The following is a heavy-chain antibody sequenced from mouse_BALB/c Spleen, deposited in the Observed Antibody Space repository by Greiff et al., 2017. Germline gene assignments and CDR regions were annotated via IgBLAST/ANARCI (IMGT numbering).Heavy chain of an antibody. CDR1: GYAFTNYL. Sequence: VQLHQSGAELVRPGTSVKVSCKASGYAFTNYLIEWVKQRPGQGLEWIGVINPGSGGTNYNEKFKGKATLTADKSSSTAYMQLSSLTSDDSAVYFCARPLYYGSSYYAMDYWGQGTSVTVSS. V-gene: IGHV1-54*01. D-gene: IGHD1-1*01. CDR2: INPGSGGT. CDR3: ARPLYYGSSYYAMDY. J-gene: IGHJ4*01.